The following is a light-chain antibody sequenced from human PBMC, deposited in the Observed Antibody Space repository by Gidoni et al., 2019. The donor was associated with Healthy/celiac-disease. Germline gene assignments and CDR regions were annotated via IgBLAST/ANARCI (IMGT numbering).Light chain of an antibody. CDR1: QSISSW. Sequence: EIQMTQSPSTLSASVGDRVTITCRASQSISSWLAWYQQKPGKAPKLLIYKASSLESGVPSRFSGRGSGTEFTLTISSLPPDDFATYYCHQYNSYSLWTFXQXTKVEIK. CDR2: KAS. J-gene: IGKJ1*01. V-gene: IGKV1-5*03. CDR3: HQYNSYSLWT.